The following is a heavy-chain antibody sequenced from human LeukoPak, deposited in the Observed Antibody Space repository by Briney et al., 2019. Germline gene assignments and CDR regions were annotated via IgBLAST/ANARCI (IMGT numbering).Heavy chain of an antibody. Sequence: ASVKVSCKASGYTFTDYYMHWVRQAPGQGLEWMGWINPNSGGTNYAQKFQGRVTMTRDTSISTAYMDLSRLRSDDTAVYYCARDLAYYYGSGNFDYWGQGTLVTVSS. D-gene: IGHD3-10*01. CDR2: INPNSGGT. V-gene: IGHV1-2*02. CDR3: ARDLAYYYGSGNFDY. J-gene: IGHJ4*02. CDR1: GYTFTDYY.